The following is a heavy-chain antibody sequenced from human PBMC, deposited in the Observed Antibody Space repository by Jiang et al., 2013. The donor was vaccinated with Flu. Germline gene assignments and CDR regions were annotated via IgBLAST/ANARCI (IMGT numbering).Heavy chain of an antibody. Sequence: GAEVKKPGASVKVSCKASGYTFTSYAMHWVRQAPGQRLEWMGWINAGNGNTKYSQKFQGRVTITRDTSASTAYMELSSLRSEDTAVYYCARSIAAAGRGRGYYFDYWGQGTLVTVSS. D-gene: IGHD6-13*01. CDR2: INAGNGNT. J-gene: IGHJ4*02. V-gene: IGHV1-3*01. CDR3: ARSIAAAGRGRGYYFDY. CDR1: GYTFTSYA.